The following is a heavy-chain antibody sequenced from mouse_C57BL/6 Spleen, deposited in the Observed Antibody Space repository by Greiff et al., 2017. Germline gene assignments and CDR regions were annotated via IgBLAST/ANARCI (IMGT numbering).Heavy chain of an antibody. J-gene: IGHJ4*01. D-gene: IGHD3-2*02. CDR3: ATLDSSGYYYAMDY. CDR2: IYPRSGNT. CDR1: GYTFTSYG. V-gene: IGHV1-81*01. Sequence: QVQLKQSGAELARPGASVKLSCKASGYTFTSYGISWVKQRTGQGLEWIGEIYPRSGNTYYNEKFKGKATLTADKSSSTAYMELRSLTSEYSAVYFFATLDSSGYYYAMDYWAQGTSATVSS.